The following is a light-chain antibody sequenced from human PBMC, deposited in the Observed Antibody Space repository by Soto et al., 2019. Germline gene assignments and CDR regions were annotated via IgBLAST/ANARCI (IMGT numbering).Light chain of an antibody. J-gene: IGLJ1*01. Sequence: ALTQPASVSGSPGQSITISCTGTSSDVGIYNLVSWYQQRPDKAPKLVIYEGTKRPSGVSNRFSGSKSGNTASLTISGLQADEEADYYCCSYAGSITFVFGTGTKVTVL. CDR2: EGT. V-gene: IGLV2-23*01. CDR3: CSYAGSITFV. CDR1: SSDVGIYNL.